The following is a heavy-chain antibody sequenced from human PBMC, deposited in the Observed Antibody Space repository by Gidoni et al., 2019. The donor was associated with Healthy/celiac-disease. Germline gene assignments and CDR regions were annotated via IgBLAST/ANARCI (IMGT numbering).Heavy chain of an antibody. CDR1: GGSISSYY. V-gene: IGHV4-4*07. J-gene: IGHJ6*02. CDR2: IYTSGST. CDR3: ARDRGVVPTANYYYGMDV. Sequence: QVQLQESGPGLVKPSETLSLTCTASGGSISSYYWSWIRQPAGKGLEWIGRIYTSGSTNYNPSLKSRVTMSVDTSKNQFSLKLSSVTAADTAVYYCARDRGVVPTANYYYGMDVWGQGTTVTVSS. D-gene: IGHD3-3*01.